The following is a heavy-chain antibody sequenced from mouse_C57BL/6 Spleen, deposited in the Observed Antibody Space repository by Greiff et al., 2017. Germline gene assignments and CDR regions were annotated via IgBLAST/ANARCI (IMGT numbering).Heavy chain of an antibody. D-gene: IGHD2-3*01. CDR3: ARNCYDGYRYAMDY. J-gene: IGHJ4*01. CDR1: GFSLTSYG. Sequence: VMLVESGPGLVQPSQSLSITCTVSGFSLTSYGVHWVRQSPGKGLEWLGVIWSGGSTDSNAAFISRLSISKDNSKSQVFMKMNSLQAEDTAIYDCARNCYDGYRYAMDYWGQGTSVTVSS. CDR2: IWSGGST. V-gene: IGHV2-2*01.